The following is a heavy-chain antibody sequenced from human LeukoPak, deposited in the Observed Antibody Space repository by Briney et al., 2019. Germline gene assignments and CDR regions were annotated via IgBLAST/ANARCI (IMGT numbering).Heavy chain of an antibody. V-gene: IGHV4-39*01. CDR1: GGSISSSSYY. Sequence: PSETLSLTCTVSGGSISSSSYYWGWIRQPPGKGLEWIGEINHSGSTNYNPSLKSRVTISVDTSKNQFSLKLSSVTAADTAVYYCARHPRLRYFDRDYFDYWGQGTLVTVSS. CDR2: INHSGST. D-gene: IGHD3-9*01. J-gene: IGHJ4*02. CDR3: ARHPRLRYFDRDYFDY.